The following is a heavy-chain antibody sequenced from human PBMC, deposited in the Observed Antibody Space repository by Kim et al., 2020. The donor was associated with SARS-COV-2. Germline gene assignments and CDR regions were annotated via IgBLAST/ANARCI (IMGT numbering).Heavy chain of an antibody. CDR2: IKQDGSEK. V-gene: IGHV3-7*01. CDR3: ARVPYVWGSYRSIY. D-gene: IGHD3-16*02. CDR1: GFTFSSYW. Sequence: GGSLRLSCAASGFTFSSYWMSWVRQAPGKGLEWVANIKQDGSEKYYVDSVKGRFTISRDNAKNSLYLQMNSLRAEDTAVYYCARVPYVWGSYRSIYWGQGTLVTVSS. J-gene: IGHJ4*02.